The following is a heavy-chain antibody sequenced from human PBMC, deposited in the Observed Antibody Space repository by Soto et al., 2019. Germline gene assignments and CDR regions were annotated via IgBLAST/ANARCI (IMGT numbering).Heavy chain of an antibody. CDR2: IYYSGST. V-gene: IGHV4-59*08. Sequence: SETLSLTCTVSGGSISSYYLSWIRQPPGKGLEWIGYIYYSGSTNYNPSLKSRVTISVDTSKNQFSLKLSSVTAADTAVYYCARLGTVATTAYYYYYMDVWGKGTTVTVSS. CDR3: ARLGTVATTAYYYYYMDV. J-gene: IGHJ6*03. D-gene: IGHD5-12*01. CDR1: GGSISSYY.